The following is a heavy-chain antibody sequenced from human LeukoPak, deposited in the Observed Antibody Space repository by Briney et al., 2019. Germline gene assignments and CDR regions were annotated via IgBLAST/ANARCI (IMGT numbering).Heavy chain of an antibody. CDR3: ARVRTYFGAFDI. CDR1: GGSFSGYY. J-gene: IGHJ3*02. Sequence: SETLSLTCAVYGGSFSGYYWSWIRQPPGKGLEWIGEINHSGSTNYNPSLESRVTISVDTSKNQFSLKLSSVTAADTAVYYCARVRTYFGAFDIWGQGTMVTVSS. D-gene: IGHD3-9*01. CDR2: INHSGST. V-gene: IGHV4-34*01.